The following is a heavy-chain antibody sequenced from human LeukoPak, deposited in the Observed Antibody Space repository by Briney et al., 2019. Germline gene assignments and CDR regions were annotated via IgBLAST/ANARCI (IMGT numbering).Heavy chain of an antibody. Sequence: PGGSLRLSCAASGFTFNTYTMNWVRQAPGKGLEWVAVISYDGSNKYYADSVKGRFTISRDNSKNTLYLQMNSLRAEDTAVYYCARDRALDYWGQGTLVTVSS. CDR3: ARDRALDY. J-gene: IGHJ4*02. CDR2: ISYDGSNK. V-gene: IGHV3-30*04. CDR1: GFTFNTYT. D-gene: IGHD3-10*01.